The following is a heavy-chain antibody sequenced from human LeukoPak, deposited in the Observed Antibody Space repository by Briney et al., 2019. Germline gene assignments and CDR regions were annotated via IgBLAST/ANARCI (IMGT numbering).Heavy chain of an antibody. CDR2: IPGSGAGT. J-gene: IGHJ4*02. CDR3: AKRRFDGSGYFDY. CDR1: GFTFSDYA. V-gene: IGHV3-23*01. D-gene: IGHD3-22*01. Sequence: GGSLRLSCAASGFTFSDYAMSWVHQAPGKGLELVSAIPGSGAGTDYTDSAKGRFTISRDNSINRLFLQMNSLRAEDTAVYYCAKRRFDGSGYFDYWGQGTLVTVSS.